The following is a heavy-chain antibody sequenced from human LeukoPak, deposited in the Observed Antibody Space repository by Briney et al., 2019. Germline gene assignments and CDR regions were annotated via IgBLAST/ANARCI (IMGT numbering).Heavy chain of an antibody. CDR2: ISSNGGLT. J-gene: IGHJ4*02. CDR3: VKEYSYGFDY. Sequence: PGGSLRLSCSASGFTFSSYAMHWVRPAPGKGLEYVSAISSNGGLTYYADSVQGRFTISRDSSKNTVYLQMNGLRTQDTAVYYCVKEYSYGFDYWGQGTLVTVSS. V-gene: IGHV3-64D*09. CDR1: GFTFSSYA. D-gene: IGHD5-18*01.